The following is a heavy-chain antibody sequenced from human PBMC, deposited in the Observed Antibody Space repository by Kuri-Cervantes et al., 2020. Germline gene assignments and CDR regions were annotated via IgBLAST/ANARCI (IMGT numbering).Heavy chain of an antibody. J-gene: IGHJ4*02. D-gene: IGHD6-13*01. V-gene: IGHV2-5*02. CDR3: AHRRREGSSWTDFDY. CDR2: IYWDDDK. CDR1: GFSLSTSGVG. Sequence: SGPTLVKPTQTLTLTCTFSGFSLSTSGVGVGWIRQPPGKALEWLALIYWDDDKRYSPSLKSRLTITKDTSKNQVVLTMTNVDPMDTATYYCAHRRREGSSWTDFDYWGQGTLVTVSS.